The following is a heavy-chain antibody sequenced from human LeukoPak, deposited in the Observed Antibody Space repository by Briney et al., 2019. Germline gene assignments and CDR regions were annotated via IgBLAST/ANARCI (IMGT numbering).Heavy chain of an antibody. D-gene: IGHD6-25*01. V-gene: IGHV4-39*01. CDR3: ARHAYSSGLNDAFDM. J-gene: IGHJ3*02. Sequence: PSETLSLTCTVSGGSISSSSYYWGWIRQPPGKGLEWIGSIYHSGSTYYNSSLKSRVTISVDTSKNQFSLKLSSVTAADTAVYYCARHAYSSGLNDAFDMWGQGTMVTVSS. CDR2: IYHSGST. CDR1: GGSISSSSYY.